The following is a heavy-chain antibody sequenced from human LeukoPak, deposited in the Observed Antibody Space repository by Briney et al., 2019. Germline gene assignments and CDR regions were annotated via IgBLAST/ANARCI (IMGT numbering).Heavy chain of an antibody. CDR1: GGSISSYY. Sequence: SETLSLTCTVSGGSISSYYWSWIRQPPGKGLEWIGYIYYSGSTNYNPSLKSRVTISVDTSKNQFSLKLSSVTAADTAVYYCAREVVEYYYDSSGYYYEEYFDYWGQGTLVTVSS. D-gene: IGHD3-22*01. CDR2: IYYSGST. CDR3: AREVVEYYYDSSGYYYEEYFDY. J-gene: IGHJ4*02. V-gene: IGHV4-59*01.